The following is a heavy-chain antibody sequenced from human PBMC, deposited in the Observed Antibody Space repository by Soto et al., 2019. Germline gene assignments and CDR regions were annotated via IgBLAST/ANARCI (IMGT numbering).Heavy chain of an antibody. Sequence: QVQLVQSGAEVKKPGASVKVSCKASGYTFTGYYMHWVRQAPGQGLEWMGWINPNSGGTNYAQKFQGWVTMTRDTSISTAYMELSRLRSDDTAVYYCARGHPLSDGITMVRGAVDYWGQGTLVTVSS. D-gene: IGHD3-10*01. V-gene: IGHV1-2*04. CDR3: ARGHPLSDGITMVRGAVDY. J-gene: IGHJ4*02. CDR2: INPNSGGT. CDR1: GYTFTGYY.